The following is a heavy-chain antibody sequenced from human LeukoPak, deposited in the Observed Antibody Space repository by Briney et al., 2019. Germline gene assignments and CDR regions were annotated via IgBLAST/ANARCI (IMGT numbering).Heavy chain of an antibody. J-gene: IGHJ4*02. CDR2: INGDGSST. V-gene: IGHV3-74*01. Sequence: GGSLRLSCAASGFAFSTYWIHWVRHVPGKGLVWVSRINGDGSSTSYADSVKGRFTVSRDNAKNTLFLQMNSLTADDTAVYYRARSTGAAAFDYWGQGTLVTVSS. CDR3: ARSTGAAAFDY. CDR1: GFAFSTYW. D-gene: IGHD2-2*01.